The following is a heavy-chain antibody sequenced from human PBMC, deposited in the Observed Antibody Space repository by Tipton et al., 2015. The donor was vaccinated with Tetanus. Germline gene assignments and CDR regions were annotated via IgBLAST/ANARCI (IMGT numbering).Heavy chain of an antibody. D-gene: IGHD2-2*01. V-gene: IGHV1-69*01. CDR1: GGTFRYHA. CDR2: IIPVFGTA. J-gene: IGHJ6*02. Sequence: QLVQSGAEVKKPGSSVKVSCKASGGTFRYHAISWVRQAPGRGLEWMGGIIPVFGTAKYAQKFQGRVTITADESTSTAYMELSSLRSEDTAVYYCARKWDIVAVSAANYYGLDVWGQGTTVTVSS. CDR3: ARKWDIVAVSAANYYGLDV.